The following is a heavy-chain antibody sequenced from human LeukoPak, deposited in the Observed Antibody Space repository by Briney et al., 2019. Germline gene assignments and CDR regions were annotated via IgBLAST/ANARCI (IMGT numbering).Heavy chain of an antibody. CDR2: LSGSGYNT. CDR3: AKDPYGTRYFDY. CDR1: GFTFSSHA. D-gene: IGHD2-2*01. J-gene: IGHJ4*02. V-gene: IGHV3-23*01. Sequence: GGSLRLSCTASGFTFSSHALIWVPEAPGKGLECVSSLSGSGYNTYYADSVKGRFTISRDNSKNTVYLQMNSLRAEDTAVYYCAKDPYGTRYFDYWGQGTLVTVPS.